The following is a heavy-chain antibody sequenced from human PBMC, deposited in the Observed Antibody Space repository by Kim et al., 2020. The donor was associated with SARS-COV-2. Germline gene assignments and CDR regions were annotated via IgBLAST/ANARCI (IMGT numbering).Heavy chain of an antibody. CDR2: ISYDGSIH. D-gene: IGHD5-12*01. V-gene: IGHV3-30*04. Sequence: GGSLRLSCVASGFSFDLYSMHWVRQAPGKSLEWVAVISYDGSIHRYGDSVRSRFTISRDNSRNTVYLHMSSLGAEDTAVYYCARNKGYDLFLREMDYWGQGSQVTVSS. CDR1: GFSFDLYS. CDR3: ARNKGYDLFLREMDY. J-gene: IGHJ4*02.